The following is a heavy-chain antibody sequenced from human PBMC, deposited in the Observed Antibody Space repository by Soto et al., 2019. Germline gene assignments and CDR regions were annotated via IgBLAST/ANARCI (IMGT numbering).Heavy chain of an antibody. CDR1: GGSISTYS. CDR3: AKDDSGAADI. D-gene: IGHD3-16*01. Sequence: SESLFLTCIVSGGSISTYSWNCIRQTAGKGLEWIWRVDTTGGTNYIASLKRRVTMSVDTSKNQFSLNLRFVTAADTAVYCCAKDDSGAADIWGQGTMVS. J-gene: IGHJ3*02. V-gene: IGHV4-4*07. CDR2: VDTTGGT.